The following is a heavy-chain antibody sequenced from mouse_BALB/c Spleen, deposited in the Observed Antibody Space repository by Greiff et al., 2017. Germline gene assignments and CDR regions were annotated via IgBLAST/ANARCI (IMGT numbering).Heavy chain of an antibody. CDR2: ISDGGSYT. CDR3: ARDWGITLRLYAMDY. J-gene: IGHJ4*01. V-gene: IGHV5-4*02. CDR1: GFTFSDYY. D-gene: IGHD2-4*01. Sequence: EVKLMESGGGLVKPGGSLKLSCAASGFTFSDYYMYWVRQTPEKRLEWVATISDGGSYTYYPDSVKGRFTISRDNAKNNLYLQMSSLKSEDTAMYYCARDWGITLRLYAMDYWGQGTSVTVSA.